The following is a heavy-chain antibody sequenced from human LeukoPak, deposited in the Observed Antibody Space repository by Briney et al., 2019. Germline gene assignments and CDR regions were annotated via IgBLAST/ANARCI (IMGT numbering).Heavy chain of an antibody. Sequence: PGGSLRLSCAASGFTFSNNAMSWVRQAPGKGLEWVSVISGNGGSTYYADSVKGRFTISRDNSKNTLSLQMNSLRAEDTAVYYCAKDPWQQLVRFYDYMDVWGKGTTVTVSS. V-gene: IGHV3-23*01. J-gene: IGHJ6*03. D-gene: IGHD6-13*01. CDR3: AKDPWQQLVRFYDYMDV. CDR2: ISGNGGST. CDR1: GFTFSNNA.